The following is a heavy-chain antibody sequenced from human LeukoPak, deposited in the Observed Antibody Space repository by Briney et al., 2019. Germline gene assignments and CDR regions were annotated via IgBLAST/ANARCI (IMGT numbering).Heavy chain of an antibody. CDR2: INHSGST. CDR1: GGSFSGYY. V-gene: IGHV4-34*01. Sequence: ASETLSLTCAVYGGSFSGYYWSWLRQPPGKGLEWIGEINHSGSTNYNPSLKSRVTISVDTSKNQFSLKLSSVTATDTAVYYCARDRPFDYWGQGTLVTVSS. J-gene: IGHJ4*02. CDR3: ARDRPFDY.